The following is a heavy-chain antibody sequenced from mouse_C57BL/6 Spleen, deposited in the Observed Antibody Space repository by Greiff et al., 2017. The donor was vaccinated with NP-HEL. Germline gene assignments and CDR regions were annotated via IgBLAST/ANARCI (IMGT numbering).Heavy chain of an antibody. V-gene: IGHV5-16*01. CDR2: INYDGSST. CDR1: GFTFSDYY. J-gene: IGHJ2*01. CDR3: ARGRGSYYFDY. Sequence: EVQLVESEGGLVQPGSSMKLSCTASGFTFSDYYMAWVRQVPEKGLEWVANINYDGSSTYYLDSLKSRFIISRDNAKNILYLQMSSLKSEDTATYYCARGRGSYYFDYWGQGTTLTVSS.